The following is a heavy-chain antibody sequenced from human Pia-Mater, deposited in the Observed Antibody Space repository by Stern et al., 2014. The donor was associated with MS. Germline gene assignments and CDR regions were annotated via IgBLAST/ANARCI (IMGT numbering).Heavy chain of an antibody. CDR3: ARGGGVWLNSGMDV. CDR2: INYSGSP. J-gene: IGHJ6*02. V-gene: IGHV4-31*03. CDR1: GGSISSGGYY. D-gene: IGHD5-12*01. Sequence: QVQPQESGPGLVKPSQTLSFTCTVSGGSISSGGYYWSWIRQDPGKGLEWIGYINYSGSPYYNPSLKSRGTISVDTSKNQFSLKLSSVTAADTAVYYCARGGGVWLNSGMDVWGQGTTVTVSS.